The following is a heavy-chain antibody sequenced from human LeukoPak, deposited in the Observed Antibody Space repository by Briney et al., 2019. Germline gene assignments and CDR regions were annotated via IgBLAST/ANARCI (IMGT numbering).Heavy chain of an antibody. CDR1: GFTFGDYA. Sequence: PGGSLRLSCTASGFTFGDYAMSWVRQAPGKGLEGVGFIRSKAYGGATEYAASVKGRFTISRDDSKSIAYLQMNSLKTEDTAVYYCTRGITMVRGVRNLYYYYMDVWGKGTTVTISS. J-gene: IGHJ6*03. D-gene: IGHD3-10*01. V-gene: IGHV3-49*04. CDR2: IRSKAYGGAT. CDR3: TRGITMVRGVRNLYYYYMDV.